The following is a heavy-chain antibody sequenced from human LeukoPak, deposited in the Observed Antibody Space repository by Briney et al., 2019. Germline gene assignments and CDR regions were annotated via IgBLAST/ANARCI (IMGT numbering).Heavy chain of an antibody. CDR1: GFTFSSYW. D-gene: IGHD3-22*01. CDR3: ARAPETHGYYYDSSGYHFDY. CDR2: INSDGSST. Sequence: GGSLRLSCAASGFTFSSYWMHWVRQAPGKGLVWVSRINSDGSSTSYADSVKGRFTISRDNAKNTLYLQMNSLRAEDTAVYYCARAPETHGYYYDSSGYHFDYWGQGTLVTVSS. V-gene: IGHV3-74*01. J-gene: IGHJ4*02.